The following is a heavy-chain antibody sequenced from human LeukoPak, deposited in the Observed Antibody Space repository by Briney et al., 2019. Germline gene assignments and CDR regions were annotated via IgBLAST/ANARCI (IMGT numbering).Heavy chain of an antibody. Sequence: GGSLRLSCAASGFTFSAYSMSWVRQAPGKGLEWVSFIGPTSDIVFYADSVKGRFTISRDNAKNSLYLQVNSLRDEDTAVYYCARVRSGWYDDYWGQGTLVPVSS. V-gene: IGHV3-48*02. D-gene: IGHD6-19*01. CDR2: IGPTSDIV. CDR1: GFTFSAYS. J-gene: IGHJ4*02. CDR3: ARVRSGWYDDY.